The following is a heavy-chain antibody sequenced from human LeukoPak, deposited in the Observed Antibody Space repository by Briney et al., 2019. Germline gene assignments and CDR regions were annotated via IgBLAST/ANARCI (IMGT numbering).Heavy chain of an antibody. D-gene: IGHD3-22*01. CDR3: AIWEWLLL. CDR2: FDPEDGET. J-gene: IGHJ4*02. CDR1: GYTLTELC. V-gene: IGHV1-24*01. Sequence: ASVKVSCKVSGYTLTELCMRWVRQAPGQGLEWMGGFDPEDGETIYAQKFQGRVTMTKDTSTDTAYMELSSLRAEDTAVYYCAIWEWLLLWGQGTLVTVSS.